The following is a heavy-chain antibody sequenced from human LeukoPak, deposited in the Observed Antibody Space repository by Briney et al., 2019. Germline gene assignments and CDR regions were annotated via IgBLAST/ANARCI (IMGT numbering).Heavy chain of an antibody. Sequence: GSLRLSCATSGFIFSPYAMHWVRQGPGKGLEWIGSIYYSGSTYYNPSLKSRVTISVDTSKNQFSLKLSSVTAADTAVYYCARVLHPSWNSSTRGRESWGQGTLVTVSS. J-gene: IGHJ4*02. D-gene: IGHD6-13*01. CDR3: ARVLHPSWNSSTRGRES. V-gene: IGHV4-38-2*01. CDR1: GFIFSPYA. CDR2: IYYSGST.